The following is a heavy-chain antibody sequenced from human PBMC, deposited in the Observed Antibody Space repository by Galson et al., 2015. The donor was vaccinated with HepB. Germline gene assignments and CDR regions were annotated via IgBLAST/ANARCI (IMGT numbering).Heavy chain of an antibody. CDR2: IKQDGSEK. Sequence: LRLSCAASGFTFSSYWMSWVRQAPGKGLEWVANIKQDGSEKYYVDSVKGRFTISRDNAKNSLYLQMNSLRAEDTAVYYCARAIFRRDYYYYYMDVWGKGTTVTVSS. D-gene: IGHD2-21*01. CDR3: ARAIFRRDYYYYYMDV. J-gene: IGHJ6*03. V-gene: IGHV3-7*01. CDR1: GFTFSSYW.